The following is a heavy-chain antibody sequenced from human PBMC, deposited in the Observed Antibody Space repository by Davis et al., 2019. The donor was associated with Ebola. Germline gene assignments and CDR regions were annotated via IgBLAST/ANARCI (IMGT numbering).Heavy chain of an antibody. J-gene: IGHJ6*02. D-gene: IGHD6-19*01. CDR2: ISGSGGST. Sequence: GESLKISCAASGFTFSSYAMSWVRQAPGKGLEWVSAISGSGGSTYYADSVKGRFTISRDNSKNTLYLQMNSLRAEDTAVYYCARGGAVAGKTGPDYYYGMDVWGQGTTVTVSS. CDR3: ARGGAVAGKTGPDYYYGMDV. V-gene: IGHV3-23*01. CDR1: GFTFSSYA.